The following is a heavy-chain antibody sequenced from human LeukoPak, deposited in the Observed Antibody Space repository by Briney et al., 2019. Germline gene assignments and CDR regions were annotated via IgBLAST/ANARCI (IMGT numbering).Heavy chain of an antibody. CDR2: INPHSADT. CDR3: AREGLSTSTWHICDY. D-gene: IGHD6-13*01. J-gene: IGHJ4*02. Sequence: ASVKVSSKASGYSFTGYYIHWVRQAPGQGLEWMGWINPHSADTNYAQKFQGKVTMTRDTSISTAYMEVDSLTSDDTAVYYGAREGLSTSTWHICDYWGQGTLVTVSS. V-gene: IGHV1-2*02. CDR1: GYSFTGYY.